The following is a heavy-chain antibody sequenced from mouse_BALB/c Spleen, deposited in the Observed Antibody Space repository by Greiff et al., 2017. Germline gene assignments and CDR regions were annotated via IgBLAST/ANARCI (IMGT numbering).Heavy chain of an antibody. J-gene: IGHJ4*01. CDR3: ARGGDYYGSSYGAMDY. D-gene: IGHD1-1*01. V-gene: IGHV2-9*02. Sequence: VNLVESGPGLVAPSQSLSITCTVSGFSLTSYGVHWVRQPPGKGLEWLGVIWAGGSTNYNSALMSRLSISKDNSKSQVFLKMNSLQTDDTAMYYCARGGDYYGSSYGAMDYWGQGTSVTVSS. CDR2: IWAGGST. CDR1: GFSLTSYG.